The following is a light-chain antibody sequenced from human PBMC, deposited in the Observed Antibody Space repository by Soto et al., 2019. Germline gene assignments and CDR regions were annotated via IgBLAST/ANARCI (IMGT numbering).Light chain of an antibody. CDR2: DAS. J-gene: IGKJ1*01. CDR1: QSISSS. V-gene: IGKV3-11*01. Sequence: EIVLTQSPATRSLAPGERATLSCRASQSISSSLAWYQQKPGQAPRIIIYDASSRATGIPARFSGSGYGTDFTLTVSSLETEDFAVYYCQQRRIWPPTFGQGTKVDIK. CDR3: QQRRIWPPT.